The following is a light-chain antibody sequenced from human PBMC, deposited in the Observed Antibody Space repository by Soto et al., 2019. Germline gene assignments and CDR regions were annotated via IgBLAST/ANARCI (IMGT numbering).Light chain of an antibody. CDR1: QSVTSN. V-gene: IGKV3-15*01. CDR2: GAA. CDR3: QQYNNWPPT. Sequence: ETVMTQSPATLSVSPGERATLSCRASQSVTSNLNWYQQKPGQPPRLLIYGAAARVVGIPTRFSGSGSGTEFTLTISSLESEDLAVYYCQQYNNWPPTFGPGTRLDI. J-gene: IGKJ5*01.